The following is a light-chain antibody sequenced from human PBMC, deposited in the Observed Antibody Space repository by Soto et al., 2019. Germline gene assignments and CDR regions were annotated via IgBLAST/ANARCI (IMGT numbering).Light chain of an antibody. J-gene: IGLJ2*01. CDR3: ATWDDSLSGVV. CDR2: GNN. Sequence: QSVLTQPPSASGTPGQRVTISCFGNSSNIGNNYVYWYQHLPGTAPKLIIYGNNMRPSGVPDRLSGSKSGTSASLAISGLRSEDEADYYCATWDDSLSGVVFGGGTKLTVL. CDR1: SSNIGNNY. V-gene: IGLV1-47*02.